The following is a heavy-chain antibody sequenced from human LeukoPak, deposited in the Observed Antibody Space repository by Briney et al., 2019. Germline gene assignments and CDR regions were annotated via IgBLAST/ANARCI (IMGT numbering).Heavy chain of an antibody. V-gene: IGHV3-30*02. CDR2: IRYDGSNK. CDR3: TKDRSGSYYAYFQH. J-gene: IGHJ1*01. D-gene: IGHD1-26*01. Sequence: PGGSVRLSCAASGFTFSSYGMHWVRQAPGKGLEWVAFIRYDGSNKYYADSVKGRFTISRDNSKNTLYLQMNSLRAEDTAVYYCTKDRSGSYYAYFQHWGQGTLVTVSS. CDR1: GFTFSSYG.